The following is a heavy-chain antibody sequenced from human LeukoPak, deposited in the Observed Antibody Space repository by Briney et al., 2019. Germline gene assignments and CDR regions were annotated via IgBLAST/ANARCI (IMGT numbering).Heavy chain of an antibody. D-gene: IGHD6-13*01. Sequence: GGSLRLSCAASGFTFSSYGMHWVRQAPGKGLEWVAFIRYDGSNKYYADSVKGRFTISRDNSKNTPYLQMNSLRAEDTAVYYCEARGEQLADYWGQGTLVTVSS. V-gene: IGHV3-30*02. J-gene: IGHJ4*02. CDR1: GFTFSSYG. CDR3: EARGEQLADY. CDR2: IRYDGSNK.